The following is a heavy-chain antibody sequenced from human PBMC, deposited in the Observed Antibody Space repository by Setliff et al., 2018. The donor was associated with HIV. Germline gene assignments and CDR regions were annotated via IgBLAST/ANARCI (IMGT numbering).Heavy chain of an antibody. D-gene: IGHD1-26*01. J-gene: IGHJ4*02. Sequence: GGSLRLSCVASTSTFSAYAMNWVRQAPGKGLEWVSSISYDSRFIYHADSMKGRFTISRDNAKKLVYLQMNSLRSEDTAVYYCARGWEGGMDYWGQGTLVTVSS. CDR3: ARGWEGGMDY. CDR2: ISYDSRFI. V-gene: IGHV3-21*04. CDR1: TSTFSAYA.